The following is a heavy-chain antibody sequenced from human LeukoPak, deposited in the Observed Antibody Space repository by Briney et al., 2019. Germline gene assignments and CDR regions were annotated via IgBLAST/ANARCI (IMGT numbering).Heavy chain of an antibody. V-gene: IGHV4-61*02. Sequence: PSETLSLTCSVSGDSLRRGTYYWSWIRQPAGKGLEWIGRIYTSGSTSYNPSLKSRVTISVDTSKNQFSLKLTSVTAADTAVYYCARGGGATRSEYWGQGTLVTVSS. J-gene: IGHJ4*02. CDR3: ARGGGATRSEY. CDR2: IYTSGST. D-gene: IGHD5-12*01. CDR1: GDSLRRGTYY.